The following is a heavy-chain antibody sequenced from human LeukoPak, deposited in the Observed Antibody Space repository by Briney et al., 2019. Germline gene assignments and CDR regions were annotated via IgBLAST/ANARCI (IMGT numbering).Heavy chain of an antibody. J-gene: IGHJ4*02. CDR3: ARPRYCSSTSCYTFDY. Sequence: SETLSLTCTVSGGSISSSSYYWGWIRQPPGKGLEWIGYIYTSGSTNYNPSLKSRVTISVDTSKNQFSLKLSSVTAADTAVYYCARPRYCSSTSCYTFDYWGQGTLVTVSS. CDR2: IYTSGST. CDR1: GGSISSSSYY. V-gene: IGHV4-61*05. D-gene: IGHD2-2*02.